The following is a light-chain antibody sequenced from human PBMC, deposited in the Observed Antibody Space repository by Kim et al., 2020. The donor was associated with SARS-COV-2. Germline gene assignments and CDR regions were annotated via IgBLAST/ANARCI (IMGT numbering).Light chain of an antibody. J-gene: IGKJ4*01. Sequence: APGERAARSSRASQSVSSSYLAWYQQKPGQAPRLLSYDASSRAIGIPDRFSGSGSGTDFTLTISRLEPEDFAVYFCQQYGSTPLTFGGGTKVDIK. CDR2: DAS. CDR3: QQYGSTPLT. CDR1: QSVSSSY. V-gene: IGKV3-20*01.